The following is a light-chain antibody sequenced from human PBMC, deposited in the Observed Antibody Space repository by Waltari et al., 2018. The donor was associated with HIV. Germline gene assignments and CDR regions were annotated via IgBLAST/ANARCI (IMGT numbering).Light chain of an antibody. CDR1: QSVSSN. Sequence: EIVMTQSPATLSVSTGERATLSCRASQSVSSNLAWYQQQPGQAPRLLIYGASTRATGIPARFSGRGAGTDFTLTITSLQSVDFAVYYCQQFNTWPLTFGGGTKVEIK. CDR3: QQFNTWPLT. CDR2: GAS. J-gene: IGKJ4*01. V-gene: IGKV3-15*01.